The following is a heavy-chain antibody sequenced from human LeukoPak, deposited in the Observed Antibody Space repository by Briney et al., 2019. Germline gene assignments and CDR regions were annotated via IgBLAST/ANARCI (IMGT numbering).Heavy chain of an antibody. CDR3: ARVFGRGYSYVLRGNYFDY. D-gene: IGHD5-18*01. Sequence: SETLSLTCAVYGGSFSGYYWSWIRQPPGKGLEWIGEINHSGSTNYNPSLKSRVTISVDTSKNQFSLKLSSVTAADTAVYHCARVFGRGYSYVLRGNYFDYWGQGTLVTVSS. CDR2: INHSGST. CDR1: GGSFSGYY. V-gene: IGHV4-34*01. J-gene: IGHJ4*02.